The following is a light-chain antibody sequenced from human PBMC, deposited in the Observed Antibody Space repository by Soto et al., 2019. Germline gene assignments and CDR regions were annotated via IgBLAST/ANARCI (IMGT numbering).Light chain of an antibody. CDR1: QSVISY. CDR2: DAS. Sequence: EIVLTQSPATLSLSPGERATLSCRASQSVISYLAWYQQKPGQAPRLLIYDASNRATDIPARFSGSGSGTDFTLTISRLEPEDFAVYYCLQRSGWPWTFGQGTKVEIK. J-gene: IGKJ1*01. CDR3: LQRSGWPWT. V-gene: IGKV3-11*01.